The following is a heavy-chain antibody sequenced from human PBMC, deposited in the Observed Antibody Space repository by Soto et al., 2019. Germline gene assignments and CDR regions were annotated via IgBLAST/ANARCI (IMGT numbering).Heavy chain of an antibody. D-gene: IGHD5-18*01. CDR1: GFTFSSYD. J-gene: IGHJ6*02. CDR2: IGTAGDT. Sequence: GGSLRLSCAASGFTFSSYDMHWVRQATGKGLEWVSAIGTAGDTYYPGSVKGRFTISRENAKNSLYLQMNSLRAEDTAVYYCARESRVDTAMVTSNRPRETRYYYGMDVWGQGTTVTVSS. V-gene: IGHV3-13*01. CDR3: ARESRVDTAMVTSNRPRETRYYYGMDV.